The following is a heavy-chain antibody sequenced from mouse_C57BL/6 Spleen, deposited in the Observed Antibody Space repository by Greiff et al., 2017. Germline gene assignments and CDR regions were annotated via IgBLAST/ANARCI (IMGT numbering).Heavy chain of an antibody. D-gene: IGHD1-1*01. J-gene: IGHJ2*01. CDR2: IYPGNCDT. CDR1: GYTFTSYW. V-gene: IGHV1-5*01. CDR3: TRWDTTVVGFDY. Sequence: VQLQQSGTVLARPGASVKMSCKTSGYTFTSYWMHWVKQRPGQGLEWIGAIYPGNCDTSYNQKIKGKAQLTAVTSASTAYMELSSLANEDSAVYYCTRWDTTVVGFDYWGKGTTLTVSS.